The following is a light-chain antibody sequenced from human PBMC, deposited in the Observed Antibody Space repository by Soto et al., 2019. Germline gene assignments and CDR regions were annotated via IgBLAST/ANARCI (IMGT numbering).Light chain of an antibody. Sequence: DIQMTQSPSSLSASIGDRVTITCRASQSISSYLNWYQQKPGRAPKVLIYAASNLQSGVPSRFSGSGSGTDFTRTISSLQPEDFATYYCQESYTTPVTFGQGTKLEIK. J-gene: IGKJ2*01. CDR2: AAS. CDR3: QESYTTPVT. CDR1: QSISSY. V-gene: IGKV1-39*01.